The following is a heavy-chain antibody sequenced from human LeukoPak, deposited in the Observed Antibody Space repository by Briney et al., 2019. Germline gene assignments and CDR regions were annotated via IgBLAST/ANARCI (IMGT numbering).Heavy chain of an antibody. CDR3: ASTFSGYSSSWYGDY. V-gene: IGHV1-69*13. J-gene: IGHJ4*02. D-gene: IGHD6-13*01. CDR2: IIPIFGTA. CDR1: GGTFSSYA. Sequence: ASVKVSCKASGGTFSSYAISWVRQAPGQGLEWMGGIIPIFGTANYAQKFQGRVTITADESTSTAYMELSSLRSEDTAVYYCASTFSGYSSSWYGDYWGQGTLVTVSS.